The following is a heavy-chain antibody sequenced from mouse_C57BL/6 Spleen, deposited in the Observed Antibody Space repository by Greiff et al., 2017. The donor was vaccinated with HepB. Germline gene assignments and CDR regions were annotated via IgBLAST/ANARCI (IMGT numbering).Heavy chain of an antibody. Sequence: EVKLVESGPVLVKPGASVKMSCKASGYTFTDYYMNWVKQSHGKSLEWIGVINPYNGGTSYNQKFKGKATLTVDKSSSTAYMELNSLTSEDSAVYYCARKYYSIYYAMDYWGQGTSVTVSS. V-gene: IGHV1-19*01. CDR2: INPYNGGT. CDR1: GYTFTDYY. CDR3: ARKYYSIYYAMDY. J-gene: IGHJ4*01. D-gene: IGHD2-5*01.